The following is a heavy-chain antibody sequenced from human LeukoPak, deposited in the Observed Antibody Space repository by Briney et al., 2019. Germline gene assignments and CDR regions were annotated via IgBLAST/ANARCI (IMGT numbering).Heavy chain of an antibody. CDR2: IYYSGST. Sequence: PSETLSLTCTVSGGSISSSSYYWGWIRQPPGKGLEWIGSIYYSGSTYYNPSLKSRVTISVDTSKNQFSLKLSSVTAADTAVYYCARQSRLVYYYMDVWGKGTTVTISS. V-gene: IGHV4-39*01. D-gene: IGHD5-12*01. J-gene: IGHJ6*03. CDR3: ARQSRLVYYYMDV. CDR1: GGSISSSSYY.